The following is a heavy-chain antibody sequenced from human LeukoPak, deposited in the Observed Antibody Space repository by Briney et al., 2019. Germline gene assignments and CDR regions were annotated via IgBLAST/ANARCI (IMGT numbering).Heavy chain of an antibody. V-gene: IGHV4-4*07. CDR3: ARSFSEKYYFES. J-gene: IGHJ4*02. CDR1: GGSISEDY. CDR2: IYASGKT. Sequence: SETLSLTCAVSGGSISEDYWSWIRQPAGKELEWIGRIYASGKTDYNPYTPSLKSRVAMSLDTSKNQVSLYLTSVTAADTAMYFCARSFSEKYYFESWGQGTLVTVSS. D-gene: IGHD1-26*01.